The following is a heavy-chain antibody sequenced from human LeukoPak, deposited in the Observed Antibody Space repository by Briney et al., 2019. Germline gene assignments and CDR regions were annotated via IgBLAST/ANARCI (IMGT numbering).Heavy chain of an antibody. CDR3: ARPTAYGGGKMYYFDY. CDR2: IYYSGST. CDR1: GGSISSSSYY. V-gene: IGHV4-39*01. D-gene: IGHD3-16*01. Sequence: SETLSLTCTVSGGSISSSSYYWGWIRQPPGKGLEWIGSIYYSGSTYYNPSPKSRVTISVDTSKNQFSLKLSSVTAADTAVYYCARPTAYGGGKMYYFDYWGQGTLVTVSS. J-gene: IGHJ4*02.